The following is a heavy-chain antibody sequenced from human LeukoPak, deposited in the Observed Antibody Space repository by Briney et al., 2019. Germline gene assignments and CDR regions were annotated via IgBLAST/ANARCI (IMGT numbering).Heavy chain of an antibody. D-gene: IGHD6-19*01. CDR1: GGTFSSYA. J-gene: IGHJ4*02. CDR2: IIPIFGTA. V-gene: IGHV1-69*05. Sequence: SVKVSCKASGGTFSSYAISWVRQAPGQGLEWMGGIIPIFGTANYAQKFQGRVTITTDESTSTAYMELSSLRSEDTAVYYCARSLIAVAGEHTIPYYFDYWGQGTLVTVSS. CDR3: ARSLIAVAGEHTIPYYFDY.